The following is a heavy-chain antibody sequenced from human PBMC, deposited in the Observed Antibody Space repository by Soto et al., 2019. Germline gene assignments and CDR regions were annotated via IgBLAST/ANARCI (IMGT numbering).Heavy chain of an antibody. CDR1: VFTFISYA. D-gene: IGHD2-2*01. CDR3: ARVVRWCSSTSCHRHYYYYYGMDV. V-gene: IGHV3-30-3*01. Sequence: GGSLRLSCASSVFTFISYAMHWVRQSPGKGLEGVAVISYDGSNKYYADSVKGRFTISRDNSKNTLYLQMNSLRAEDTAVYYCARVVRWCSSTSCHRHYYYYYGMDVWGQGTTVTVSS. CDR2: ISYDGSNK. J-gene: IGHJ6*02.